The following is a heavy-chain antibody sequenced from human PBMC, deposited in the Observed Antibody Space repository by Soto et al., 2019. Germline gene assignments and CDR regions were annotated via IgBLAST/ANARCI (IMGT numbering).Heavy chain of an antibody. V-gene: IGHV1-18*01. CDR3: ARERYCSGGSCYPGLYYFDY. CDR1: GYTFTSYG. CDR2: ISAYNGNT. D-gene: IGHD2-15*01. Sequence: ASVKVSCQASGYTFTSYGISWVRQAPGQGLEWMGWISAYNGNTNYAQKLQGRVTMTTDTSTSTAYMELRSLRSDDTAVYYCARERYCSGGSCYPGLYYFDYWGQGTLVTVSS. J-gene: IGHJ4*02.